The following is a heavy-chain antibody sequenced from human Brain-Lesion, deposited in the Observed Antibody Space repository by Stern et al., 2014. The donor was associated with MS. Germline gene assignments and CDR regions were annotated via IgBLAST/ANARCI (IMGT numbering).Heavy chain of an antibody. Sequence: VQLLESGPGLVKPSETLSLTCTVSGGSINTNNYYWGWIRQPPGKGLEWIGNIYSSGSTFYSPSLKSRVTMSVDTSKNQLSLKLSSVTAADTAVYYCARTGDDFGDYSLSYWGQGTLVTVSS. V-gene: IGHV4-39*01. CDR2: IYSSGST. J-gene: IGHJ4*02. CDR3: ARTGDDFGDYSLSY. CDR1: GGSINTNNYY. D-gene: IGHD4-17*01.